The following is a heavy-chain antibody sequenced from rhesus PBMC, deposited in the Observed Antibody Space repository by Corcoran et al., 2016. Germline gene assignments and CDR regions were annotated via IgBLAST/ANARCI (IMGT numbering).Heavy chain of an antibody. CDR3: GRNTRGCYSGSCSFDA. Sequence: QLQLQESGPGLVKPSETLSLTCAVSGGSISSNHCSWIRQSPGKGLEWIGPLVASGGSTDNNPSLKRRGNMSTDTSNNQFSLKLTSLTAADTAVYYGGRNTRGCYSGSCSFDAWGQGVLVTVSS. CDR1: GGSISSNH. V-gene: IGHV4-160*01. J-gene: IGHJ4*01. D-gene: IGHD6-25*01. CDR2: LVASGGST.